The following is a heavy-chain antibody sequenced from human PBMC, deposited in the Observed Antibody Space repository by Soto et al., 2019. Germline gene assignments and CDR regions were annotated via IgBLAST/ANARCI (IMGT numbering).Heavy chain of an antibody. CDR3: ARVRTRPGYCSGGSCHSFLDF. Sequence: GGSLRLSCAASGFTFSHYWMTWVRQAPGKGLEWVATIKQDGSEKYSVDSMKGRFTISRDNAKNSLYLQMNSLRAEDTSTYYCARVRTRPGYCSGGSCHSFLDFWGQGTLVTVSS. D-gene: IGHD2-15*01. CDR2: IKQDGSEK. J-gene: IGHJ4*02. CDR1: GFTFSHYW. V-gene: IGHV3-7*03.